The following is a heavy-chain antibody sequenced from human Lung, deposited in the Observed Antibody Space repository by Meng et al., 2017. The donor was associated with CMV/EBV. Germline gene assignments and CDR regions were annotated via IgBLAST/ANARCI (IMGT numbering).Heavy chain of an antibody. Sequence: GESXKISCTASGFNFVDYAMSWVRQAPGKGPAWLGFIRSEGYGGTREYAASVKGRFTISRDDSKSIAYLQMDSLNTEDTALYYCTTGGGGSHGYPYYFDYWXQGAXVTVSS. CDR2: IRSEGYGGTR. CDR3: TTGGGGSHGYPYYFDY. CDR1: GFNFVDYA. J-gene: IGHJ4*02. V-gene: IGHV3-49*04. D-gene: IGHD5-18*01.